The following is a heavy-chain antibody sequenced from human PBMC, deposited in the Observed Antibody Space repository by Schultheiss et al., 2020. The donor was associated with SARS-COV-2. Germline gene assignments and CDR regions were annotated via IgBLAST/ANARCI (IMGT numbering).Heavy chain of an antibody. D-gene: IGHD1-26*01. CDR3: ARGRIWGGSYYVH. CDR1: GGSISSGGYY. CDR2: IYYSGST. Sequence: SETLSLTCTVSGGSISSGGYYWSWIRQHPGKGLEWIGYIYYSGSTYYNPSLKSRVTISVDTSKNQFSLKLSSVTAEDTAVYYCARGRIWGGSYYVHWGQGTLVTVSS. V-gene: IGHV4-31*03. J-gene: IGHJ4*02.